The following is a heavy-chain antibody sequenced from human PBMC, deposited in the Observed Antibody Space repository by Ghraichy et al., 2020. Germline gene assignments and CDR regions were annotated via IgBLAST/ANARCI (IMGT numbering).Heavy chain of an antibody. Sequence: SETLSLTCTVSGGSISSYYWSWIRQPPGKGLEWIGYIYYSGSTNYNPSLKSRVTISVDTSKNQFSLKLSSVTAADTAVYYCASSGYSYGNYYYYGMDVWGQGTTVTVSS. J-gene: IGHJ6*02. D-gene: IGHD5-18*01. CDR3: ASSGYSYGNYYYYGMDV. V-gene: IGHV4-59*01. CDR2: IYYSGST. CDR1: GGSISSYY.